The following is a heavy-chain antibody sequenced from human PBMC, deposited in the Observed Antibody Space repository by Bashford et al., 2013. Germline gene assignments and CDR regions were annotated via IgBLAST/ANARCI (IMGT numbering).Heavy chain of an antibody. CDR1: GFTFSSYG. Sequence: GGSLRLSCAASGFTFSSYGMHWVRQAPGKGLEWVAVIWYDGSNKYYADSVKGRFTISRDNSKNTLYLQMNSLRAEDTAVYYCAKVRATGFTSAGRFAFDVWGQGTVVTVSS. CDR2: IWYDGSNK. V-gene: IGHV3-33*06. CDR3: AKVRATGFTSAGRFAFDV. D-gene: IGHD6-19*01. J-gene: IGHJ3*01.